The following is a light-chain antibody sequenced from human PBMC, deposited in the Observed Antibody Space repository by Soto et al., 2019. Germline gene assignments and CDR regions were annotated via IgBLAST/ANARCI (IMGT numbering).Light chain of an antibody. CDR1: SSDVGGYNY. CDR2: DVS. Sequence: QSALTQPASVSGSPGQSITISCTGTSSDVGGYNYVSWYQQHPGKAPKLMIYDVSNRPLGFSNRFSGSKSGNTASLTISGLQAEDEADYYCSSYTSSSTLVVFGGGTKLTVL. J-gene: IGLJ2*01. CDR3: SSYTSSSTLVV. V-gene: IGLV2-14*01.